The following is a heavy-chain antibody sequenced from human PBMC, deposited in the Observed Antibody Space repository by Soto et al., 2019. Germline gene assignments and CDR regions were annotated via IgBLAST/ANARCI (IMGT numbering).Heavy chain of an antibody. D-gene: IGHD6-6*01. J-gene: IGHJ4*02. CDR1: GFTFGSFG. CDR2: ISAGGEDT. V-gene: IGHV3-23*01. Sequence: GGSLRLSCGASGFTFGSFGMAWVRQAPGKGLEFLSAISAGGEDTYYADSVKGRFTISRDNSKTTLFLQMDSLSAEDTALYYCAKEKAARRPFDYWGQGTLVTVSS. CDR3: AKEKAARRPFDY.